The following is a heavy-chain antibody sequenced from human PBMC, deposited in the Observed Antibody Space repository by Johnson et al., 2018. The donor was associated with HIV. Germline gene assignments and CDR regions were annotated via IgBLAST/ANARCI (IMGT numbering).Heavy chain of an antibody. CDR1: GFTFSSYW. Sequence: VQLVESGGGLVQPGGSLRLSCVASGFTFSSYWMSWVRQAPGKGLEWVANIKKAGSDKYYVDSVKGRFTISRDNAKNSLYLQMNSLRAEDTALYYCAKDMSGDPDAFDIWGQGTMVTVSS. V-gene: IGHV3-7*03. D-gene: IGHD4-17*01. CDR3: AKDMSGDPDAFDI. CDR2: IKKAGSDK. J-gene: IGHJ3*02.